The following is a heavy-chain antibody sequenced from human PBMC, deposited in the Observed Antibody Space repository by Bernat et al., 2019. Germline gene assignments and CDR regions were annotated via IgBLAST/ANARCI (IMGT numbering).Heavy chain of an antibody. J-gene: IGHJ4*02. CDR1: GFTFSSYC. D-gene: IGHD2-2*01. V-gene: IGHV3-7*04. CDR2: IKQDGSGK. CDR3: ARDYPGDCSSASCPGVFDY. Sequence: EVQLVESGGGLVQPGGSLRLPCAVSGFTFSSYCMSWVRQAPGKGLEWVSRIKQDGSGKYYVDSVKGRFTISRDNADNSLYLQMNDLRAEDTAVYFCARDYPGDCSSASCPGVFDYWGQGTLVTVSS.